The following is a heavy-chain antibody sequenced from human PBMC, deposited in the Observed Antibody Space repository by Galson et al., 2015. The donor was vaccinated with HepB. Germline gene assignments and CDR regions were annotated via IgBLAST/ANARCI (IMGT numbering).Heavy chain of an antibody. V-gene: IGHV3-33*01. CDR3: ARGIVVVPAATSLDY. CDR2: IWYDGSNK. J-gene: IGHJ4*02. Sequence: SLRLSCAASGFTFSSYGMHWVRQAPGKGLEWVAVIWYDGSNKYYADSVKGRFTISRDNSKNTLYLQMNSLRAEDTAVYYCARGIVVVPAATSLDYWGQGTLVTVSS. D-gene: IGHD2-2*01. CDR1: GFTFSSYG.